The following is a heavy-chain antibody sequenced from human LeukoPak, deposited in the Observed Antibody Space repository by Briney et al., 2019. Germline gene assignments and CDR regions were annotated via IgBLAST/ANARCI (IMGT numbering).Heavy chain of an antibody. J-gene: IGHJ4*02. CDR3: ARDSRYCSGASCYS. CDR1: GYSISSGY. D-gene: IGHD2-2*01. CDR2: IHHPGST. V-gene: IGHV4-38-2*02. Sequence: SETLSLTCTVSGYSISSGYWGWVRQPPGKGLEWIGSIHHPGSTYYNPSLKSRLTISIDTSKNQFSLKLSSVTAADTAVYYCARDSRYCSGASCYSWGQGTLDTVSS.